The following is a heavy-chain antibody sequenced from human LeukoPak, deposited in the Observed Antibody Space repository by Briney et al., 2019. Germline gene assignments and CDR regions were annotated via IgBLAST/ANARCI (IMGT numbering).Heavy chain of an antibody. J-gene: IGHJ4*02. V-gene: IGHV3-23*01. D-gene: IGHD1-26*01. CDR3: AKGRGSYFYFDY. Sequence: SGGSLRLSCAASGFTFSSYAMSWVRQAPGKGLEWVSAISGSGGSTYYADSVKGRSTISRDNSKNTLYLQMNSLRAEDTAVYYCAKGRGSYFYFDYWGQGTLVTVSS. CDR1: GFTFSSYA. CDR2: ISGSGGST.